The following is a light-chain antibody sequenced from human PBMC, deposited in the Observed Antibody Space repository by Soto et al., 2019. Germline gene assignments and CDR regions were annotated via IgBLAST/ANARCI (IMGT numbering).Light chain of an antibody. CDR2: GAS. Sequence: EIVLLQSPGTLSLSPGERATLSCRASQTLRRTYIAWYQQKPGQAPRVLIYGASTRATGIPARFSGSGSGTEFTLTISSQQSEDFAVYYCQQYNNWPPITFGQGTRLE. V-gene: IGKV3-15*01. CDR3: QQYNNWPPIT. J-gene: IGKJ5*01. CDR1: QTLRRT.